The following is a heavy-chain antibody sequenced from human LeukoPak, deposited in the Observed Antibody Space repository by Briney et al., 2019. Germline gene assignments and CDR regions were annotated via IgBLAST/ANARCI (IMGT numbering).Heavy chain of an antibody. CDR3: ARVVRYAFDI. CDR1: GFTFSSYG. J-gene: IGHJ3*02. D-gene: IGHD3-22*01. V-gene: IGHV3-30*02. Sequence: GGSLRLSCAASGFTFSSYGMHWVRQAPGKGLEWVAFIRYDGSNKYYADSVKGRFTISRDNSKNTLYLQMNSLRSEDTAVYYCARVVRYAFDIWGQGTMVTVSS. CDR2: IRYDGSNK.